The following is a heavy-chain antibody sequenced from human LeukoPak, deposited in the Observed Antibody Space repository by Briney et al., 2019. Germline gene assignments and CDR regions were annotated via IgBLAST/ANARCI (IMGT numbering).Heavy chain of an antibody. Sequence: GASVKVSCKASGYTFTGYYMHWVRQAPGQGLEWMGWINPNSGGTNYAQKFQGRVTMTRDTSISTAYMGLSRLRSDDTAVYYCARAKYYDFWSGYYTVDYWGQGTLVTVSS. J-gene: IGHJ4*02. V-gene: IGHV1-2*02. CDR3: ARAKYYDFWSGYYTVDY. D-gene: IGHD3-3*01. CDR2: INPNSGGT. CDR1: GYTFTGYY.